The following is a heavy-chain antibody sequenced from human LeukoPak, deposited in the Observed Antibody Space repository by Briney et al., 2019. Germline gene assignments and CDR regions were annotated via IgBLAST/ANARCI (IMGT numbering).Heavy chain of an antibody. CDR2: IYSGGST. Sequence: GGSLRLSCAASGFTFSSNYMSWVRQAPGKGLEWVSVIYSGGSTYYADSVRGRFTISRDNSKNTLYLQMNSLRAEDTAVYYCAREIVATSYYYYGMDVWGQGTTVTVSS. CDR1: GFTFSSNY. J-gene: IGHJ6*02. D-gene: IGHD5-12*01. CDR3: AREIVATSYYYYGMDV. V-gene: IGHV3-66*01.